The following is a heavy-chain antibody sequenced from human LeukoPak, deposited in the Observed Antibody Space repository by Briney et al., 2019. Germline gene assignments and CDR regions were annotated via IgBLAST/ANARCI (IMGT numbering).Heavy chain of an antibody. CDR2: IRGDGTIA. Sequence: GGSLRLSCAASGLTSSSYWMDWVRQAPGKGLVWVSRIRGDGTIATYADSVKGRFTISRDDAKNTLYLRMNGLRAEDTAVYFCGILPPGHWGQGTLVTVSS. CDR3: GILPPGH. J-gene: IGHJ4*02. CDR1: GLTSSSYW. V-gene: IGHV3-74*03. D-gene: IGHD2-2*01.